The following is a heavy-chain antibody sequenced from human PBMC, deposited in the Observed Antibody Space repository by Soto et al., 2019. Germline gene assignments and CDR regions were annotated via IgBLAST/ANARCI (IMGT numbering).Heavy chain of an antibody. CDR1: GGSISSGGYY. J-gene: IGHJ4*02. D-gene: IGHD6-13*01. CDR2: IYYSGST. V-gene: IGHV4-31*03. Sequence: PSETLSLTCTVSGGSISSGGYYWSWIRQHPGKGLEWIGYIYYSGSTYYNPSLKSRVTISVDTSKNQFSLKLSSVTAADTAMYFCARRQSSSWSFDYWGQGTLVTVSS. CDR3: ARRQSSSWSFDY.